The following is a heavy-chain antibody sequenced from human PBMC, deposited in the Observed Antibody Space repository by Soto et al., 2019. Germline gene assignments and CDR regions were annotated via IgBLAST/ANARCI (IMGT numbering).Heavy chain of an antibody. Sequence: GGSLRLSWAASGFNFSSYWMHWVRQAPGKGLVWVSRINSDGSSTSYADSVKGRFTISRDNAKNTLYLQMNSLRAEDTALYYCAKDIWLATDAFDIWGQGTMVTVSS. D-gene: IGHD6-19*01. CDR1: GFNFSSYW. J-gene: IGHJ3*02. CDR2: INSDGSST. V-gene: IGHV3-74*01. CDR3: AKDIWLATDAFDI.